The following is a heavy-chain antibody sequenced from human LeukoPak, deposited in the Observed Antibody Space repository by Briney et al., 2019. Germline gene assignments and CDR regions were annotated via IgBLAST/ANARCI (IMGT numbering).Heavy chain of an antibody. CDR3: ARDRRNYYDSSSYFDY. V-gene: IGHV1-69*13. CDR1: GGTFSSYA. Sequence: SVKVSCKASGGTFSSYAISWVRQAPGQWVEWMGGIIPIFGTANYAQKFQGRVTITADESTSTAYMELSSLRSEDTAVYYCARDRRNYYDSSSYFDYWGQGTLVTVSS. J-gene: IGHJ4*02. CDR2: IIPIFGTA. D-gene: IGHD3-22*01.